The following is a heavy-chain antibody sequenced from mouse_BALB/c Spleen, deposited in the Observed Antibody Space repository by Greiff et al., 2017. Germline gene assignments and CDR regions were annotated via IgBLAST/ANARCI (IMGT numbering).Heavy chain of an antibody. Sequence: EVQLQQSGAELVRSGASVKLSCTASGFNIKDYYMHWVKQRPEQGLEWIGWIDPENGDTEYAPKFQGKATMTADTSSNTAYLQLSSLTSEDTAVYYCNAYDLYYYAMDYWGQGTSVTVSS. CDR2: IDPENGDT. D-gene: IGHD2-3*01. CDR3: NAYDLYYYAMDY. J-gene: IGHJ4*01. CDR1: GFNIKDYY. V-gene: IGHV14-4*02.